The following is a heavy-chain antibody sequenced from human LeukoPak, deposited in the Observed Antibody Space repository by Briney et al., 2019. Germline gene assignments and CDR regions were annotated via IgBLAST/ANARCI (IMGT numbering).Heavy chain of an antibody. CDR3: AKEIAADGDYFDY. CDR2: ISGSGGST. Sequence: PGGSLRLSCAASGFTFSNYAMSWVRQAPGKGLEWVSAISGSGGSTFYADSVKGRFTISRDNSKNTLYLQMNSLRAEDTAVYYCAKEIAADGDYFDYWGQGTLVTVSS. D-gene: IGHD6-13*01. J-gene: IGHJ4*02. CDR1: GFTFSNYA. V-gene: IGHV3-23*01.